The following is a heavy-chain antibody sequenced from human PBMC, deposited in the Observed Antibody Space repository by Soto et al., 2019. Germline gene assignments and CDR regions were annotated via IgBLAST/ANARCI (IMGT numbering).Heavy chain of an antibody. V-gene: IGHV4-30-4*01. CDR3: ARVHFAVLLIGMDV. Sequence: PSETLSLTCTVSGGSISSGDYYWSWIRQPPGKGLEWIGYIYYSGSTYYNPSLKSRVTISVDTSKNQFSLKLSSVTAADTAVYYCARVHFAVLLIGMDVWGQGTTVTVSS. CDR2: IYYSGST. CDR1: GGSISSGDYY. D-gene: IGHD3-16*01. J-gene: IGHJ6*02.